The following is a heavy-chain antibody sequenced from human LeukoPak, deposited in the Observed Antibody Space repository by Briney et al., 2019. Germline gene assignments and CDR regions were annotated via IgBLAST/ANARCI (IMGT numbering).Heavy chain of an antibody. CDR1: GGSFSGYY. CDR2: INHSGST. CDR3: ARGRGVNYYYYYYMDV. V-gene: IGHV4-34*01. D-gene: IGHD3-10*01. J-gene: IGHJ6*03. Sequence: SETLSLTCAVYGGSFSGYYWSWIRQPPGKGLEWIGEINHSGSTNCNPSLKSRVTISVDTSKNQFSLKLSSVTAADTAVYYCARGRGVNYYYYYYMDVWGKGTTVTVSS.